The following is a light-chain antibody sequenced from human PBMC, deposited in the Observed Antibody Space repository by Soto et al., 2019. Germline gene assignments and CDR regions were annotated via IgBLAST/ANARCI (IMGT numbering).Light chain of an antibody. J-gene: IGKJ1*01. CDR1: QSISTW. Sequence: DIQMTQSPSTLSASVGDRVTITCRASQSISTWLAWYQQKPGKAPKVLIYDASRLESGVPSRFSGSGSGTDFTLTISSLQPADFATYYFQQYNSYSWTFGQGTKLDIK. V-gene: IGKV1-5*01. CDR3: QQYNSYSWT. CDR2: DAS.